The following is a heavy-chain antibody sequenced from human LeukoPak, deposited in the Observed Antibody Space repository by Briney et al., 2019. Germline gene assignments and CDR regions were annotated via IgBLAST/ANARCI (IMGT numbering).Heavy chain of an antibody. Sequence: PGGSLRLSCAASRFSFSSYGMNWVRQAPGQGLEWISYISRSSGNIHYADSVKGRFTISRDNAKNPLFLQMNSLRVEDTAVYYCARDDATVTPPDYWGQGTLVTVSS. CDR3: ARDDATVTPPDY. D-gene: IGHD4-17*01. V-gene: IGHV3-48*01. J-gene: IGHJ4*02. CDR2: ISRSSGNI. CDR1: RFSFSSYG.